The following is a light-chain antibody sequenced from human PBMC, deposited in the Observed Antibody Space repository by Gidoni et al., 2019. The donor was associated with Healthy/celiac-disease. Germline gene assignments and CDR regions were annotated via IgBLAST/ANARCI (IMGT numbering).Light chain of an antibody. Sequence: DIQMTQSPSTLSASVGDRVTITCRANQSISSWLAWYQQKPGKAPKLLIYKASSLESGVPSRFSGSGSGTEFTLTISRLQPDDFATYYCQQYNSYWTFGQGTKVEIK. CDR2: KAS. CDR1: QSISSW. V-gene: IGKV1-5*03. CDR3: QQYNSYWT. J-gene: IGKJ1*01.